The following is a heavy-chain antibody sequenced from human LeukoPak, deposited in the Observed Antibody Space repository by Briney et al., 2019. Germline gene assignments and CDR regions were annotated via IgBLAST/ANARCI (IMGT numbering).Heavy chain of an antibody. CDR2: IYYSGST. CDR3: ARDFGPKAFY. V-gene: IGHV4-39*07. J-gene: IGHJ4*02. CDR1: GGSISSSSYY. D-gene: IGHD3-10*01. Sequence: SETLSLTCTVSGGSISSSSYYWGWIRQPPGKGLEWIGSIYYSGSTYYNPSLKSRVTISVDTSKNQFSLKLSSVTAADTAVYYCARDFGPKAFYCGQGTLVTVSS.